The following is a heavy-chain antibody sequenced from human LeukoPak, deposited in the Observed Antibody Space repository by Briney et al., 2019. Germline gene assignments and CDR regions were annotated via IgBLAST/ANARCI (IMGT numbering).Heavy chain of an antibody. CDR2: IWYDGTNK. CDR1: GFTFSSYG. CDR3: ARAAYDSSGYLTL. Sequence: GGSLRLSCAASGFTFSSYGMHWVRQAPGKGLEWVAVIWYDGTNKYYADSVKGRFTISRDNSKNTLFPQMNSLRAEDTAVYYCARAAYDSSGYLTLWGQGTLVTVSS. D-gene: IGHD3-22*01. V-gene: IGHV3-33*01. J-gene: IGHJ4*02.